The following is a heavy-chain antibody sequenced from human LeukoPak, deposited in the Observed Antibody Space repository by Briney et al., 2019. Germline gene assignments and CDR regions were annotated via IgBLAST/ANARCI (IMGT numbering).Heavy chain of an antibody. CDR3: AKDYYGNSDYGGNSESDY. V-gene: IGHV3-30*02. CDR1: GFTFSSYG. D-gene: IGHD4-23*01. CDR2: IRYDGSNK. Sequence: GGSLRLSCAASGFTFSSYGMHWVRQAPGKGLEWVAFIRYDGSNKYYADSVKGRFTISRDNSKNTLYLQMNSLRAEDTAVYYCAKDYYGNSDYGGNSESDYWGQGTLVTVSS. J-gene: IGHJ4*02.